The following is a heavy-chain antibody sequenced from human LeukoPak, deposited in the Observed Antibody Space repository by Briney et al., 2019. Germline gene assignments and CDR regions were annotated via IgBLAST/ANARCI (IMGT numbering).Heavy chain of an antibody. CDR2: IRSKAYGGTT. V-gene: IGHV3-49*04. Sequence: PGRSLRLSCTASGFTFGDYAMSWVCQAPGKGLEWVGFIRSKAYGGTTEYAASVKGRFTISRDDSKSIAYLQLNSLKTEDTAVYYCTREGGWYPPDYWGQGTLVTVSS. CDR3: TREGGWYPPDY. J-gene: IGHJ4*02. CDR1: GFTFGDYA. D-gene: IGHD6-19*01.